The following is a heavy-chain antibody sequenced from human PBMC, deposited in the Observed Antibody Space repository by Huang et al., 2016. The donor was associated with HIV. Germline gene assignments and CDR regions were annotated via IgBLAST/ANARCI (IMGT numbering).Heavy chain of an antibody. Sequence: QLVQSGSELKKPGASVRVSCQPSGHTFGSYGVNWVRQAPGQGPEWMGGINVNNGKPSYAQAFTGRFVFSLDTSVNTTYLHISSLKAADTAVYYCASPKYCSSDSCYKWAFDMWGQGTMVTVS. J-gene: IGHJ3*02. CDR3: ASPKYCSSDSCYKWAFDM. CDR2: INVNNGKP. D-gene: IGHD2-2*02. V-gene: IGHV7-4-1*02. CDR1: GHTFGSYG.